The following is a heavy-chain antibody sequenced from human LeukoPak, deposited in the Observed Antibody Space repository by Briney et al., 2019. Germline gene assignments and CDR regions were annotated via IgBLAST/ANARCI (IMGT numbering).Heavy chain of an antibody. Sequence: SETLSLTCTVSGDSISSYSWTWIRQPAGKGLEWIGRISTSGSTSYNPSLKSRVTMSLDTSKNQFSLRLTSVTAADTAIYYCARQNGDYLWYLDYWGQGTLVTVSS. CDR3: ARQNGDYLWYLDY. J-gene: IGHJ4*02. CDR2: ISTSGST. D-gene: IGHD4-17*01. CDR1: GDSISSYS. V-gene: IGHV4-4*07.